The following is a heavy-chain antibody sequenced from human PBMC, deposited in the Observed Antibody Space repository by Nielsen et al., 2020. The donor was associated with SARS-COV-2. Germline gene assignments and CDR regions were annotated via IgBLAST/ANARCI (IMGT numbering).Heavy chain of an antibody. CDR2: ISAYNGNT. CDR3: ARFLDYDILTGYLPYFDY. CDR1: VYIFTSHE. J-gene: IGHJ4*02. D-gene: IGHD3-9*01. V-gene: IGHV1-18*01. Sequence: ASEKVSCMASVYIFTSHEISWVRQAPGQGLEWMGWISAYNGNTNYAQKLQGRVTMTTDTSTSTAYMELRSLRSDDTAVYYCARFLDYDILTGYLPYFDYWGQGTLVTVSS.